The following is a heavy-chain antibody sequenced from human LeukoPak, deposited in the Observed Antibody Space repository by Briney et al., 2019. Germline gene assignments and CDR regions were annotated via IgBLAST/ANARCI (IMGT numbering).Heavy chain of an antibody. J-gene: IGHJ4*02. V-gene: IGHV1-2*02. CDR2: INPNSGGT. CDR3: ARDTDSSSWWAY. CDR1: GYTFTGYY. D-gene: IGHD6-13*01. Sequence: ASVKVSCKASGYTFTGYYMHWVRQAPGQGLEWMGWINPNSGGTNYAQKFQGRVTMTRDTSISTAYMELSRLRSDDTAVYYCARDTDSSSWWAYWGQGTLVTVSS.